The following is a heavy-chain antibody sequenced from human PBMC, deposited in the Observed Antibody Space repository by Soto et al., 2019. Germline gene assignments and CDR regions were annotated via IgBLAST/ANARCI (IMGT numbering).Heavy chain of an antibody. CDR3: AKTKSGYCSGGTCYPLDN. Sequence: GGSLRLSCAASGFSFSSYALSWVRQAPGKGLEWVSTISGTGGSAFYADSVKGRLTISRDNSKNTLFLQMNSLSAGDTAVYYCAKTKSGYCSGGTCYPLDNWGQGTLVTVSS. CDR2: ISGTGGSA. V-gene: IGHV3-23*01. CDR1: GFSFSSYA. J-gene: IGHJ4*02. D-gene: IGHD2-15*01.